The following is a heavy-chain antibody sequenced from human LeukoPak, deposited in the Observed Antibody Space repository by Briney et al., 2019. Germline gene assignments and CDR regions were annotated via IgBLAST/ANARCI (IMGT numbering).Heavy chain of an antibody. Sequence: GGSLRLSCAASGFTFSNYAMSWAPQAPGKGLEWVSAIGISVGSTFYADSVKGRFTISRDNSKNTLSLQMNSLRAEDTAVYYCAKHLGFGPQGRYFDYWGQGTLVTVSS. CDR3: AKHLGFGPQGRYFDY. V-gene: IGHV3-23*01. CDR1: GFTFSNYA. J-gene: IGHJ4*02. D-gene: IGHD3-10*01. CDR2: IGISVGST.